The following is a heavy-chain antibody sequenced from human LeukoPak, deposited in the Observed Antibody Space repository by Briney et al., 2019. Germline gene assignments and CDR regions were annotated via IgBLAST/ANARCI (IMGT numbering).Heavy chain of an antibody. CDR1: GFTFSSYS. J-gene: IGHJ6*02. D-gene: IGHD3-3*01. CDR2: ISSSSSYI. V-gene: IGHV3-21*01. Sequence: TTGGSLRLSCAASGFTFSSYSMTWVRQAPGKGLEWVSSISSSSSYIYYADSVKGRFTISRDNAKNSLYLQMNSQRAEDTAVYYCAREYYDFWSGYYTPSLADVWGQGTTVTVSS. CDR3: AREYYDFWSGYYTPSLADV.